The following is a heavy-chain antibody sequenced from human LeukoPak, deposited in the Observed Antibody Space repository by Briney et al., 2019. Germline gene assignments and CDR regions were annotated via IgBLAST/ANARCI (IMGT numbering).Heavy chain of an antibody. D-gene: IGHD6-13*01. V-gene: IGHV3-9*01. J-gene: IGHJ4*02. Sequence: GRSLRLSCAASGFTFDDYAMHWVRQAPGKGLEWVSGISWNSGSIGYADSVKGRFTISRDNAKNSLYLQMNSLRAEDTAVYYCAREGSRKSAAGTFDYWGQGTLVTVSS. CDR1: GFTFDDYA. CDR3: AREGSRKSAAGTFDY. CDR2: ISWNSGSI.